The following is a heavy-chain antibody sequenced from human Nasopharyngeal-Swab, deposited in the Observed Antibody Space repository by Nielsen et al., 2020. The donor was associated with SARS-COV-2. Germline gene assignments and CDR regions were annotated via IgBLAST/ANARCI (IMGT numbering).Heavy chain of an antibody. CDR2: ISAYNGNT. D-gene: IGHD4/OR15-4a*01. V-gene: IGHV1-18*01. J-gene: IGHJ4*02. CDR3: ARAMTMVVTIPAY. Sequence: WVRQAPGQGLEWMGWISAYNGNTNHAQKLQGRVTTTTDTSTSTAYMELRSLRSDDTAVYYCARAMTMVVTIPAYWGQGTLVTVSS.